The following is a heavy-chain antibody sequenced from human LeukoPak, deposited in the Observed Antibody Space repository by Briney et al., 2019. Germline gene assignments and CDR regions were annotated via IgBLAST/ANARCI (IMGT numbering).Heavy chain of an antibody. V-gene: IGHV1-8*01. D-gene: IGHD2-2*01. Sequence: ASVKVSCKASGYTFTSYDINWVRQATGQGLEWMGWMNPNSGNTGYAQKFQGRVTMTRNTSISTAYMELSSLRSEDTAVYYCARIVPAAPGGWFDPWGQGTLVTVSS. CDR3: ARIVPAAPGGWFDP. CDR1: GYTFTSYD. J-gene: IGHJ5*02. CDR2: MNPNSGNT.